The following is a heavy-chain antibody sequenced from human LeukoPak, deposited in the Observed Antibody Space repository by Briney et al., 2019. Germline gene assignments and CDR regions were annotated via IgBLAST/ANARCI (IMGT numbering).Heavy chain of an antibody. V-gene: IGHV3-53*01. D-gene: IGHD3-10*01. CDR1: GFTVSSNY. CDR2: IYSGGNT. Sequence: GGSLRLSCAASGFTVSSNYMSWVRQAPGKGLEWVSIIYSGGNTFYADSVKGRFTISRDNSENTLYLQMNSLRAEDTAVYYCARDGGSRVGDAFDIWGQGTMVTVSS. J-gene: IGHJ3*02. CDR3: ARDGGSRVGDAFDI.